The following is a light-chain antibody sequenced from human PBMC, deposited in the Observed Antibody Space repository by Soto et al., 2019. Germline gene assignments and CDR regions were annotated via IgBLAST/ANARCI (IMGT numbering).Light chain of an antibody. CDR1: QSVSSN. V-gene: IGKV3-15*01. Sequence: EIVMTQSPATLSVTPGETATLSCRASQSVSSNLAWYQQKPGQAPRLLIYGASTRATGIPARFSGSESGPEITLSISILQSEDFAVYYCQQYHNWPYTFVQDTKLEIK. J-gene: IGKJ2*01. CDR3: QQYHNWPYT. CDR2: GAS.